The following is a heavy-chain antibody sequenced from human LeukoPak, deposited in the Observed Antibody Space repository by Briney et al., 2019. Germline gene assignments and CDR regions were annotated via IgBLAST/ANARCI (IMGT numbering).Heavy chain of an antibody. CDR1: GYTFTTYG. Sequence: ASVKVSCKASGYTFTTYGISWVRQAPGQGLEWMGWLSGYNGNTNYAQKLQGRVTMTTDTSTSTAYMELRSLRSDDTAVYYCAREPYDISGYGMDVWGQGTMVTVSS. D-gene: IGHD3-22*01. CDR3: AREPYDISGYGMDV. CDR2: LSGYNGNT. J-gene: IGHJ6*02. V-gene: IGHV1-18*01.